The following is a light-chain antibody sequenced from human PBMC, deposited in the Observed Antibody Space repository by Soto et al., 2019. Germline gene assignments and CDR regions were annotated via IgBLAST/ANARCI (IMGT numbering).Light chain of an antibody. CDR3: QQYYTLRT. CDR2: GGS. Sequence: EIVLTQSPGTLSLSPGERATLSCRAGQSVSSSYLAWYQQKPGQAPRLLIYGGSNRATGVPDRFSGSGSGTDFTLTISRLEPEDFAVYYCQQYYTLRTFGQRTKV. J-gene: IGKJ1*01. V-gene: IGKV3-20*01. CDR1: QSVSSSY.